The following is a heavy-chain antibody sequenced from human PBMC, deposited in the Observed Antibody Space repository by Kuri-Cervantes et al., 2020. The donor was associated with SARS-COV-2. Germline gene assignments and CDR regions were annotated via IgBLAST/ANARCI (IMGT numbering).Heavy chain of an antibody. CDR2: ISTYNGNT. V-gene: IGHV1-18*04. CDR1: GYTFSDHY. D-gene: IGHD6-13*01. J-gene: IGHJ5*02. Sequence: ASVKGSCKAFGYTFSDHYMYWVRQAPGQGLEWMGWISTYNGNTNYAQKLQGRVTMTTDTSTTTAYMELRSLRSDDTAVYYCARDGSSSWFNWFDPWGQGTLVTVSS. CDR3: ARDGSSSWFNWFDP.